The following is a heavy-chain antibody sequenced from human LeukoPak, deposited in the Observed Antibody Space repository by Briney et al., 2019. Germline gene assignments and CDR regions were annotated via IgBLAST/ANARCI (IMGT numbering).Heavy chain of an antibody. CDR1: GGSISSYY. Sequence: SETLSLTCTVSGGSISSYYWSWIRQPPGKGLEWIGDIYYSGSTNYNPSLKSRVTISVDTSKNQFSLKLSSVTAADTAVYYCAGCHFSSGWLRMDVWGQGTTVTVSS. CDR2: IYYSGST. CDR3: AGCHFSSGWLRMDV. J-gene: IGHJ6*02. V-gene: IGHV4-59*01. D-gene: IGHD6-19*01.